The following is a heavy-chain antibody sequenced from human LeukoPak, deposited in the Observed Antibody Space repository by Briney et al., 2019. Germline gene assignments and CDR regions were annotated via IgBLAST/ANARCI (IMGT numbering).Heavy chain of an antibody. CDR1: GGSFSDYY. J-gene: IGHJ6*04. Sequence: PSETLSLTCAVYGGSFSDYYWKGIRQPPGKGVXXXXEXNHIATTTYNPSLNSPVNISVDTSKKELFLRVSAVTAADTAVYHCARGLRLPSRSSPAVPHVWGKGTTVTVSA. D-gene: IGHD2-2*01. CDR2: XNHIATT. CDR3: ARGLRLPSRSSPAVPHV. V-gene: IGHV4-34*01.